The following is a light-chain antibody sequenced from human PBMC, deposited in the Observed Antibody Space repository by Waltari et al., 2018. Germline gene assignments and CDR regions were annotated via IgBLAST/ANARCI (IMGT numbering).Light chain of an antibody. CDR2: DAS. Sequence: EIVLTQSPATMSLSPGERATLSCRASQSISSYFAWYQHKPGQAPRLLIYDASNMATGIPARFSGSGSGTDFTLTISSLEPEDFAVYYCQQRSNWPPITFGQGTRLEIK. CDR1: QSISSY. V-gene: IGKV3-11*01. CDR3: QQRSNWPPIT. J-gene: IGKJ5*01.